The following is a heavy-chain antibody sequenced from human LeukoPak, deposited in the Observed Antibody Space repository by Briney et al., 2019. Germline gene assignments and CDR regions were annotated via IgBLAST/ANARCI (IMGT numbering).Heavy chain of an antibody. CDR2: IIPILGIA. CDR1: GGTFSSYA. Sequence: SVTVSCKASGGTFSSYAISSVRQAPGQGREWMGRIIPILGIANYAQKFQGRVTITADKSMSTAYMELSSLRSEDTAVYYCARDEAGYSSSWGQGTLVTVSS. V-gene: IGHV1-69*04. CDR3: ARDEAGYSSS. J-gene: IGHJ4*02. D-gene: IGHD6-13*01.